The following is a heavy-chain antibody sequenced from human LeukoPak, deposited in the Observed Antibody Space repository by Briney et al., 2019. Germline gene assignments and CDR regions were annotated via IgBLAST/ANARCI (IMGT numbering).Heavy chain of an antibody. CDR2: ISVSGGST. CDR1: GFAFSSYA. J-gene: IGHJ5*02. D-gene: IGHD1-26*01. Sequence: GGSLRLSCVASGFAFSSYAMSWVRQAPGKGLEWVSSISVSGGSTNYAGSVKGRFTISRDNSKNTLYLQMSSLRAEDTAVYYCGKGQRGIGDPWGQGTLVTVSS. V-gene: IGHV3-23*01. CDR3: GKGQRGIGDP.